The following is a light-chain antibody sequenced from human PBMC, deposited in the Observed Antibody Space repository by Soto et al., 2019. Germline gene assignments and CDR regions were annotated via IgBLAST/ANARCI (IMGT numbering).Light chain of an antibody. CDR2: DVS. J-gene: IGLJ2*01. CDR3: CSYAGSYPVV. CDR1: SSDVGDYNY. V-gene: IGLV2-11*01. Sequence: QSALTQPRSVSGSPGQSVTISCTGTSSDVGDYNYVSWYLQHPGKAPKLMIYDVSKRPSGVPDRFSGSKSGNTASLTISGLQAEDEADYYCCSYAGSYPVVFGGGTKLTVL.